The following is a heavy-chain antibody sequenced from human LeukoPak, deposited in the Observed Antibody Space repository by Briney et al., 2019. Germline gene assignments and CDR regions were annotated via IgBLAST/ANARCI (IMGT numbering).Heavy chain of an antibody. V-gene: IGHV1-18*01. CDR3: ARGEVSASLYYFDF. CDR1: GYTFTTYG. D-gene: IGHD2-2*01. J-gene: IGHJ4*02. CDR2: VSGYTGNT. Sequence: ASVKVSCKTSGYTFTTYGVSWVRQAPGQGLDWLGWVSGYTGNTNYAERFQGRVTMTIDTSTSTVYMELTSLRSDDTAVYYCARGEVSASLYYFDFWGQGTLVTVS.